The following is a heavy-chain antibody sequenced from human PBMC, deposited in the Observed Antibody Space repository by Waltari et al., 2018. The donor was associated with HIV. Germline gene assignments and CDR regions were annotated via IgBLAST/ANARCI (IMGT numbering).Heavy chain of an antibody. J-gene: IGHJ4*02. CDR3: ARGARWLQSHFDY. D-gene: IGHD5-12*01. CDR2: INHSGST. CDR1: GGSFSGYY. Sequence: QVQLQQWGAGLLKPSETLSLTCAVYGGSFSGYYWSWIRQPPGKGLEWIGEINHSGSTNYNPSLKSRVTISVDTSKNQFSLKLSSVTAADTAVYYCARGARWLQSHFDYWGQGTLVTVSS. V-gene: IGHV4-34*01.